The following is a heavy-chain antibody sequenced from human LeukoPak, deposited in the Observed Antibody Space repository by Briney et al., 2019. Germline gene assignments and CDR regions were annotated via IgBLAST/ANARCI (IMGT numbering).Heavy chain of an antibody. CDR1: GDSLSSYY. Sequence: PSETLSLTCTVPGDSLSSYYWSWIRQPPGKRLEWIGYIYYTGSTNYNPSLKSRVTMSVDTSKNQFSLKLTSVTPADTAVYYCATGGSATVWGQGTMVTVSS. D-gene: IGHD1-26*01. J-gene: IGHJ3*01. V-gene: IGHV4-59*01. CDR2: IYYTGST. CDR3: ATGGSATV.